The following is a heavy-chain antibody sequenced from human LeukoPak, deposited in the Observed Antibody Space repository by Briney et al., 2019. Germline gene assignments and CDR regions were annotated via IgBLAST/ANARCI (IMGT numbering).Heavy chain of an antibody. J-gene: IGHJ4*02. Sequence: GGSLKLSCAASGFTFSGSAMHWVRQASGKGLEWVGRIRSKANSYATAYAASVKGRFTISRDDSKNMAYLQMNSLKTEDTAVYYCTRLGSSGWHKYFDYWGQGTLVTVSS. V-gene: IGHV3-73*01. CDR3: TRLGSSGWHKYFDY. CDR1: GFTFSGSA. CDR2: IRSKANSYAT. D-gene: IGHD6-19*01.